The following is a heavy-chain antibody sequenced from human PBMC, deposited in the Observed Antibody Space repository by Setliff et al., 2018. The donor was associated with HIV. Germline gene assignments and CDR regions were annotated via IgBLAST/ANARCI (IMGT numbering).Heavy chain of an antibody. CDR2: IYHSGST. CDR1: GGSISSSNYY. Sequence: SETLSLTCTVSGGSISSSNYYWGWIRQPPGRGLEYIGSIYHSGSTYYNPSLKSRATISVDTSKNQFSLKLNSVTAADTAVYYCASRVYYYDSSGYLREEGFDPWGQGTLVTVSS. CDR3: ASRVYYYDSSGYLREEGFDP. J-gene: IGHJ5*02. D-gene: IGHD3-22*01. V-gene: IGHV4-39*01.